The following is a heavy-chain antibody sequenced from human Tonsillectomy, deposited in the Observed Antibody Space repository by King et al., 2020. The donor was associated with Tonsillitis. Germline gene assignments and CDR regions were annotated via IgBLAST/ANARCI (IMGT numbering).Heavy chain of an antibody. CDR1: GFTFSNYA. CDR2: ISYDGRST. V-gene: IGHV3-30*04. J-gene: IGHJ4*02. CDR3: ARDSDYGDYGFDS. D-gene: IGHD4-17*01. Sequence: QLVQSGGGVVQPGRSLRLSCAASGFTFSNYAMHWVRQAPGKGLEWVAVISYDGRSTYYADSVKGRFTISRDKSKNTLYLQMNSLRAEDTAVYYCARDSDYGDYGFDSWGQGTLVTVSS.